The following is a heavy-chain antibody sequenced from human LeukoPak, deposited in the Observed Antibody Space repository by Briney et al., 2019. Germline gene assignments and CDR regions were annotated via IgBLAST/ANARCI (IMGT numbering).Heavy chain of an antibody. J-gene: IGHJ4*02. V-gene: IGHV3-30-3*01. CDR1: GFTFSRSA. CDR2: ISYDGSKK. CDR3: ARDLPLEWVARPDY. D-gene: IGHD5-12*01. Sequence: GGSLRLSCAASGFTFSRSAIHWVRQAPGKGLEWVAFISYDGSKKDYADSVKGRFTISRHNSQNTVYLELNSLRAEDTAVYYCARDLPLEWVARPDYWGQGTLVTVSS.